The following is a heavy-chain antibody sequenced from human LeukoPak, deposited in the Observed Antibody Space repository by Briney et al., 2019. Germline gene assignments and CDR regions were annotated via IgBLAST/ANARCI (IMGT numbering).Heavy chain of an antibody. CDR3: AVPMSGSSRRFEY. Sequence: AGSLRLSCAASGFTFNPAWMSWVRQAPGKGLKWVGRIKTKADGGTIDYAAPVKGRFTISRDDSENALSLQMNSLKTEDTAVYYCAVPMSGSSRRFEYWGQGTLVTVSS. J-gene: IGHJ4*02. CDR2: IKTKADGGTI. CDR1: GFTFNPAW. D-gene: IGHD3-10*02. V-gene: IGHV3-15*01.